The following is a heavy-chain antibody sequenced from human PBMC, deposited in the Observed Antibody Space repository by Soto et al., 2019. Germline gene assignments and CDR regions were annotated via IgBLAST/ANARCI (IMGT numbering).Heavy chain of an antibody. D-gene: IGHD6-13*01. CDR1: GGTFSSYT. CDR3: ARALAAAGTIKGYYFDY. V-gene: IGHV1-69*02. CDR2: IIPILGIA. Sequence: QVQLVQSGAEVKKPGSSVKVSCKASGGTFSSYTISWVRQAPGQGLEWMGRIIPILGIANYAQKFQGRVTITADKSTSTDYMELRSLRSEDTAVYYCARALAAAGTIKGYYFDYWGQGTLVTVSS. J-gene: IGHJ4*02.